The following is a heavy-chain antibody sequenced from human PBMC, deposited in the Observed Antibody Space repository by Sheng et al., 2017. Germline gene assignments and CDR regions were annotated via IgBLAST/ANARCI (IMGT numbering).Heavy chain of an antibody. Sequence: QVQLVQSGAEVKKPGASVKVSCKTSGNTFTSYYMHWVRQAPGQGLEWMGIINPSGGSTSYAQKFQGRVTMTRDTSTSTVYMDLSSLRSEDTAVYYCARGDSNYGDYWGQGTLVTVSS. CDR1: GNTFTSYY. CDR2: INPSGGST. V-gene: IGHV1-46*01. CDR3: ARGDSNYGDY. J-gene: IGHJ4*02. D-gene: IGHD4-4*01.